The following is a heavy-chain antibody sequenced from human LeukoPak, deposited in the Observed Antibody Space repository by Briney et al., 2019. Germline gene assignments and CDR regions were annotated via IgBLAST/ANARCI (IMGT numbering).Heavy chain of an antibody. J-gene: IGHJ4*02. CDR3: ARGHYDVLAASYKWTPDY. CDR2: ISSSSTYI. CDR1: GFSFSSYI. D-gene: IGHD3-9*01. Sequence: GGSLRLSCAASGFSFSSYIMNWVRQAPGRGLEWVSSISSSSTYIYYADSMKGRFTISRDNAKNSLSLQLNSLRVEDTAVYYCARGHYDVLAASYKWTPDYWGQGTLVTVSS. V-gene: IGHV3-21*01.